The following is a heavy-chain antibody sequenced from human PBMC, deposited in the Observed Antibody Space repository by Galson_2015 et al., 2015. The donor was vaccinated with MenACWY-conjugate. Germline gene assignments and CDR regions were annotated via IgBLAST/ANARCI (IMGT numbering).Heavy chain of an antibody. V-gene: IGHV3-23*01. D-gene: IGHD3-3*01. J-gene: IGHJ5*02. CDR3: AKELRRYYDFWSGYYPDP. Sequence: SLRLSCAASGFTFSSYAMSWVRQAPGKGLEWVSGISGSGGNTFNADSVKGRFTISRDNSKSTMYLKMNSLRAEDTSVYYCAKELRRYYDFWSGYYPDPWGQGALVSVSS. CDR2: ISGSGGNT. CDR1: GFTFSSYA.